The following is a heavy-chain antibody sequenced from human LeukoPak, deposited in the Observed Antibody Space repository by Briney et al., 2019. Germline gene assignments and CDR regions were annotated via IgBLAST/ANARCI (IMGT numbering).Heavy chain of an antibody. CDR3: AGRSGSYYGYYYMDV. V-gene: IGHV4-59*12. D-gene: IGHD1-26*01. CDR2: IYYSGST. CDR1: GGSISSYY. Sequence: SETLSLTCTVSGGSISSYYWSWIRQPPGKGLEWIGYIYYSGSTNYNPSLKSRVTISVDTSKNQFSLKLSSVTAADTAVYYCAGRSGSYYGYYYMDVWGKGTTVTVSS. J-gene: IGHJ6*03.